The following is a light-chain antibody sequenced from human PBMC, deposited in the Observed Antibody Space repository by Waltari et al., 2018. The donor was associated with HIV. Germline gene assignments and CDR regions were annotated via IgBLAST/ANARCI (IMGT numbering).Light chain of an antibody. J-gene: IGLJ2*01. CDR1: NIAATKN. CDR2: DDR. Sequence: SYVLTQPPSVSVAPGQTARITCGGNNIAATKNGHWYRLNPGQGPCGLIKDDRDRPSGIPDRCAGSSSGDTATLPSSRAEAGDEADYYCQVWDGRGDPVIFGGGTKLAVV. V-gene: IGLV3-21*02. CDR3: QVWDGRGDPVI.